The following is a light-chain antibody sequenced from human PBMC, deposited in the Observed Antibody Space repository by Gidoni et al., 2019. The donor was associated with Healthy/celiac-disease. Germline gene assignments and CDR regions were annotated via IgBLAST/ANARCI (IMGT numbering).Light chain of an antibody. J-gene: IGKJ3*01. CDR2: DAS. V-gene: IGKV1-33*01. CDR1: QDISNY. CDR3: QQFDNLPS. Sequence: IQMTQSPSSLSASVGDRVTITCQASQDISNYLNWYQQKPGKAPKLLIYDASTLETGVPSRFSGSGSGTDFTFTISSLQPEDIATYYCQQFDNLPSFXPXTKVDIK.